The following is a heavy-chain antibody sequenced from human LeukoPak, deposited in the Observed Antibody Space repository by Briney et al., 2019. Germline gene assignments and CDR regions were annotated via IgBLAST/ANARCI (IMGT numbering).Heavy chain of an antibody. V-gene: IGHV3-21*01. CDR3: ARDAEYYYDSSGYYQTSNWFDP. CDR1: GFTFSSYS. D-gene: IGHD3-22*01. CDR2: ISSSSSYI. J-gene: IGHJ5*02. Sequence: GSLRLSCAASGFTFSSYSMNWVRQAPGKGLEWVSSISSSSSYIYYADSVKGRFTISRDNAKNSLYLQMNSLRAEDTAVYYCARDAEYYYDSSGYYQTSNWFDPWGQGTLVTVSS.